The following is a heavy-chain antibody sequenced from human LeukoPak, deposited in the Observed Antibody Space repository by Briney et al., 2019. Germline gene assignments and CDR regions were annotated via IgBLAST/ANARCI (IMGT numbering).Heavy chain of an antibody. CDR2: INHSGST. V-gene: IGHV4-34*01. D-gene: IGHD5-18*01. J-gene: IGHJ4*02. Sequence: SETLSLTCAVYGGSFSGYYWSWIRQPPGKGLEWIGEINHSGSTNYNPSLKSRVTISVDTSKNQFSLKLSSVTAADTAVYYCARAPVDTAMVFDYWGQGTLVTVSS. CDR1: GGSFSGYY. CDR3: ARAPVDTAMVFDY.